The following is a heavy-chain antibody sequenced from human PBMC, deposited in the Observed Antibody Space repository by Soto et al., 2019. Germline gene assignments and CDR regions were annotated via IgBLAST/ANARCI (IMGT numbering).Heavy chain of an antibody. CDR1: GGTFNTYT. D-gene: IGHD1-26*01. CDR3: ASWRSYSGSYCFDY. CDR2: VIPMYDSV. Sequence: QVQLVQSGAEVKKPGSSVKVSCEASGGTFNTYTINWVRQAPGRGLEWMGQVIPMYDSVNYAESFQGRVTITADKSPNIAYMELSSLRSEDTALYFWASWRSYSGSYCFDYWGQGTLVIVSS. V-gene: IGHV1-69*06. J-gene: IGHJ4*02.